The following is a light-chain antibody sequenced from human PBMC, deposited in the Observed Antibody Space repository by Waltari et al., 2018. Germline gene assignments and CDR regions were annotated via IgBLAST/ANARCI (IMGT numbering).Light chain of an antibody. CDR2: DVS. CDR3: CSYAGSYTFVV. V-gene: IGLV2-11*01. J-gene: IGLJ2*01. CDR1: SSDVGGYNY. Sequence: QSALTQPRSVSGSPGQSVTISCTGTSSDVGGYNYVSWYQQHPGKAPKLLIYDVSKRPPWVPDRSSGSKSGNTASLTISGLQAEDEADYYCCSYAGSYTFVVFGGGTKLTVL.